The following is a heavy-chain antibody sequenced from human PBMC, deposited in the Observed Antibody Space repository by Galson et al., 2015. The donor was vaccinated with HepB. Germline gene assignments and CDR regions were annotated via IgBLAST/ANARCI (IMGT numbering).Heavy chain of an antibody. J-gene: IGHJ4*02. V-gene: IGHV3-33*01. CDR2: IWFDGSKD. CDR3: ARYYGDYRAFDY. D-gene: IGHD4-17*01. CDR1: GPAFSSHG. Sequence: SLRLSCAASGPAFSSHGMHWVRQAPGKGLEWVALIWFDGSKDYYADSVKGRFTISRDNSNNMLYLQMNNLRVEDTAVYYCARYYGDYRAFDYWGQRTLVSVSS.